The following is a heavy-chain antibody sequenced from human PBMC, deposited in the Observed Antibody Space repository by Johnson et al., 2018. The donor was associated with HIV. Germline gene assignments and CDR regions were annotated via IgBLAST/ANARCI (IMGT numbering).Heavy chain of an antibody. CDR1: GFTFSSYA. CDR3: AGDSAYSSGWYSGAFDI. D-gene: IGHD6-19*01. V-gene: IGHV3-30-3*01. CDR2: ISYDGSTK. Sequence: QMLLVESGGGVVQPGRSLRLSCAASGFTFSSYAMHWVRQAPGKGLEWVAVISYDGSTKYYADSVKGRFTISRDNSKNTLYLQMNSLRAEDTAVYYCAGDSAYSSGWYSGAFDIWGQGTMVTVSS. J-gene: IGHJ3*02.